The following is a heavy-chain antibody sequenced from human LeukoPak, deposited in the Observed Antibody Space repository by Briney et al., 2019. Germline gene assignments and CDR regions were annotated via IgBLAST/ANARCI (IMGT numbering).Heavy chain of an antibody. Sequence: SETLSLTCTVSGGSISSSSYYWGWIRQPPGKGLEWIGSIYYSGSTYYNPSLKSRVTISVDTSKNQFSLKLSSVTAADTAVYYCARVPIVVVPAAMHFDYWGQGTLVTVSS. CDR2: IYYSGST. D-gene: IGHD2-2*01. CDR3: ARVPIVVVPAAMHFDY. J-gene: IGHJ4*02. V-gene: IGHV4-39*07. CDR1: GGSISSSSYY.